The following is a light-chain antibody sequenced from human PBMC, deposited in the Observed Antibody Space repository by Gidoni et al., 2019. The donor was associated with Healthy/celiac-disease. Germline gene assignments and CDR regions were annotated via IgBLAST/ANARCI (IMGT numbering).Light chain of an antibody. CDR1: SSDVGGYNY. CDR2: EVS. CDR3: SSYAGSNNLL. J-gene: IGLJ1*01. Sequence: QSALTQPPSASGSPGQSVTISCTGTSSDVGGYNYVSWYQQHPGNAPKLMIYEVSKRPSGVPDRISGSKSGNMASLTVSGLQAEDEADYYCSSYAGSNNLLFGTGTKVTVL. V-gene: IGLV2-8*01.